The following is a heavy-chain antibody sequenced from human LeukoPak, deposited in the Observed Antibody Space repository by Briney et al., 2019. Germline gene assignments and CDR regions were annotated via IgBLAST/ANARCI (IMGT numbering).Heavy chain of an antibody. V-gene: IGHV4-34*01. D-gene: IGHD3-9*01. Sequence: SETLSLTCAVYGVSFSGYYWSWIRQPPGKGLEWIGEINHSGSTNYNPSLKSRVTISVDTSKNQFSLKLSSVTGAATAVYYCASGGLYVDWWAPTNWFDAWGQGTLVTVSS. CDR2: INHSGST. J-gene: IGHJ5*01. CDR1: GVSFSGYY. CDR3: ASGGLYVDWWAPTNWFDA.